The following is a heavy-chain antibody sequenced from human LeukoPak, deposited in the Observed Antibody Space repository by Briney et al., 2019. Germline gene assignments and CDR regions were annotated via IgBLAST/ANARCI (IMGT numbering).Heavy chain of an antibody. CDR1: GYTFTSYG. Sequence: ASVKVSCKASGYTFTSYGISWVRQAPGQGLEWMGWISAYNGNANYAQKLRGRVTMTTDTSTSTAYMELRSLRSDDTAVYYCARGYSGYDATTFDYWGQGTLVTVSS. V-gene: IGHV1-18*01. CDR2: ISAYNGNA. J-gene: IGHJ4*02. D-gene: IGHD5-12*01. CDR3: ARGYSGYDATTFDY.